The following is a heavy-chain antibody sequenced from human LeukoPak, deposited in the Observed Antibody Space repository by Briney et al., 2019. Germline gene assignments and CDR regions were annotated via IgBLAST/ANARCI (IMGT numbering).Heavy chain of an antibody. J-gene: IGHJ6*04. Sequence: SETLSLICTVSGGSISSYYWSWIRQPAGKGLEWIGRIYTSGSTNYNPSLKSRVTMSVDTSKNQFSLKLSSVTAADTAVYYCARDGGYCGGDCFVDVWGKGTTVTVSS. CDR2: IYTSGST. CDR1: GGSISSYY. V-gene: IGHV4-4*07. D-gene: IGHD2-21*02. CDR3: ARDGGYCGGDCFVDV.